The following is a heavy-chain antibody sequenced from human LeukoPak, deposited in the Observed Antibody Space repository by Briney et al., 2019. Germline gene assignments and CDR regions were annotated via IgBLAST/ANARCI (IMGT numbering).Heavy chain of an antibody. Sequence: GGSLRLSCAASGFTFSSYGMHWVRQAPGKGLEWVAVIWYDGSNKYYADSVKGRFTISRDNAKNSLYLQMNSLRAEDTAVYYCARDSGGYDSCYWGFDYWGQGTLVTVSS. V-gene: IGHV3-33*01. CDR3: ARDSGGYDSCYWGFDY. CDR2: IWYDGSNK. D-gene: IGHD3-22*01. CDR1: GFTFSSYG. J-gene: IGHJ4*02.